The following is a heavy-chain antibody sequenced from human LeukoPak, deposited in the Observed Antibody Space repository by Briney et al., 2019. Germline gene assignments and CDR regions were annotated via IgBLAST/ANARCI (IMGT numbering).Heavy chain of an antibody. Sequence: PSETLSLTCTVSGGSISSSSYYWGWIRQPPGKGLEWIGSIYYSGSTYYNPSLKSRVTISVDTSKNQFSLKLSSVTAADTAVYYCARDGQNSVAGSRDAFDIWGQGTMVTVSS. CDR1: GGSISSSSYY. V-gene: IGHV4-39*07. D-gene: IGHD6-19*01. CDR2: IYYSGST. J-gene: IGHJ3*02. CDR3: ARDGQNSVAGSRDAFDI.